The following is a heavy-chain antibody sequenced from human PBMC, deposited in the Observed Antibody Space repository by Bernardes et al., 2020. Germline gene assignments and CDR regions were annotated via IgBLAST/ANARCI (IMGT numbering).Heavy chain of an antibody. CDR2: ISTDGSTT. CDR3: AKGRATVIDS. J-gene: IGHJ4*02. Sequence: GGSLRLSCAASGFTLSNYWMHWVRQAPGKGLVWVSRISTDGSTTNYAESVKGRFTISRDNAKNTLYLQMNSLRAEDTAVYYCAKGRATVIDSWGKGTLVTVSS. V-gene: IGHV3-74*01. CDR1: GFTLSNYW. D-gene: IGHD4-4*01.